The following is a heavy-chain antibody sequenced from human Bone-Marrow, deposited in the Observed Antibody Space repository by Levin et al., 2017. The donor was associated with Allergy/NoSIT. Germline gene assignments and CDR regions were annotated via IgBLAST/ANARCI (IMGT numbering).Heavy chain of an antibody. Sequence: ASVKVSCAASGFRVSTSYMTWVRQAPGKGLEWVSGFYSAGNAHYADSVKGRFTISRDNSKNTIFLQMNRLRVEDTAMYYCAKSSAYDLDYWGQGTLVTVSS. CDR3: AKSSAYDLDY. CDR1: GFRVSTSY. D-gene: IGHD5-12*01. J-gene: IGHJ4*02. CDR2: FYSAGNA. V-gene: IGHV3-53*01.